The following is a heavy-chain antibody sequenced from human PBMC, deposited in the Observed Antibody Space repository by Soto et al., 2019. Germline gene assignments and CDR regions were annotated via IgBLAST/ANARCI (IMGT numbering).Heavy chain of an antibody. CDR1: GFTVSTKY. D-gene: IGHD3-16*01. J-gene: IGHJ4*02. CDR2: IYSGGST. V-gene: IGHV3-66*01. CDR3: ARDPWAADY. Sequence: EVQLGESGGGLVQPGGSLRLSCAASGFTVSTKYMSWVRQATGKGLEWVSVIYSGGSTFYADSVRGRFTIPRDNSKNTVKLQMNSLRAEDTAVYYCARDPWAADYWGQGTLVTVSS.